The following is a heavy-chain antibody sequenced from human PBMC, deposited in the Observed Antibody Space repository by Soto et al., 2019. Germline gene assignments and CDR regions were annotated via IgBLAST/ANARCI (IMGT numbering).Heavy chain of an antibody. J-gene: IGHJ6*02. D-gene: IGHD6-6*01. V-gene: IGHV3-30-3*01. Sequence: LRLSFAASGFTFSSYAMHWVRQAPGKGLEWVAVISYDGSNKYYADSVKGRFTISRDNSKNTLYLQMNSLRAEDTAVYYCASTLIRPWDYYYGMDVWGQGTTVTVSS. CDR2: ISYDGSNK. CDR3: ASTLIRPWDYYYGMDV. CDR1: GFTFSSYA.